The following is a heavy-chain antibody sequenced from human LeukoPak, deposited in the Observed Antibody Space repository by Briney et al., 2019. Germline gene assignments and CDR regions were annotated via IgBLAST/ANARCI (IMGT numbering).Heavy chain of an antibody. V-gene: IGHV4-59*01. Sequence: PSETLSLTCTVSGGSISSYYWSWIRQPPGKGLEWIGYIYYSGSTNYNPSLKSRVTISVGTSKNQFSLKLSSVTAADTAVYYCARATSSGRLGGYFDYWGQGTLVTVSS. J-gene: IGHJ4*02. CDR3: ARATSSGRLGGYFDY. CDR1: GGSISSYY. D-gene: IGHD6-19*01. CDR2: IYYSGST.